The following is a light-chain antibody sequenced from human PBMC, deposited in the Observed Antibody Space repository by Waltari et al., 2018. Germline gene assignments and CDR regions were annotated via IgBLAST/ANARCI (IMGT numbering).Light chain of an antibody. Sequence: QSALTQPASVSGSPGQSITMSCTGTSSDIGSQKYVSWYQQHPGKAPKLMIYDVSERPSGVSNRFSGSKSVNTASLTISVLQADDEADYYCCAYTGSVWVFGGGTKLTVL. J-gene: IGLJ3*02. CDR3: CAYTGSVWV. V-gene: IGLV2-14*03. CDR1: SSDIGSQKY. CDR2: DVS.